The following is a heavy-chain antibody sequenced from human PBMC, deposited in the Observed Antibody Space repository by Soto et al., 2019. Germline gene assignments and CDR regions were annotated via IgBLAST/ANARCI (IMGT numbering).Heavy chain of an antibody. CDR1: GYTFTSHD. CDR3: ASDMSTT. CDR2: MNPNSGHT. J-gene: IGHJ5*02. Sequence: QVQLVQSGAEVNKPGASVKVSCKASGYTFTSHDINWMRQATGQGLEWMGWMNPNSGHTNYAQKFQGRVTMTRDTSISTAYMEVTSLRSEDTAIYYCASDMSTTWGQGTLVTVSS. D-gene: IGHD2-2*01. V-gene: IGHV1-8*01.